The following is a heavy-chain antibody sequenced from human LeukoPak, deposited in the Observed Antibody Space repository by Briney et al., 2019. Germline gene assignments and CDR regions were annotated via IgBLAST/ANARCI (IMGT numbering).Heavy chain of an antibody. V-gene: IGHV4-34*01. CDR1: GGSFSGYY. CDR2: INHSGST. J-gene: IGHJ5*02. Sequence: SETLSLTCAVYGGSFSGYYWSWIRQPPGKGLEWIGEINHSGSTNYNPSLKSRVTIPVDTSKNQFSLKLSSVTAADTAVYYCARKGGPYNWFDPWGQGTLVTVSS. D-gene: IGHD3-16*01. CDR3: ARKGGPYNWFDP.